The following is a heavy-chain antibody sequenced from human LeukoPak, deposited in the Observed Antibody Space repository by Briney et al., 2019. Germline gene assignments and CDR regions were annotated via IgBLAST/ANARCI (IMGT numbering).Heavy chain of an antibody. CDR1: GFTFNSYW. Sequence: GGSLRLSCAASGFTFNSYWMHWVRQVPGKGLVWVSRINSDGSSTSYADSVKGRFTISRDNAKNTLYLQMNSLRVEDTAVFYCARTDILTGYSFDCWGQGTLVTVSS. J-gene: IGHJ4*02. CDR2: INSDGSST. V-gene: IGHV3-74*01. D-gene: IGHD3-9*01. CDR3: ARTDILTGYSFDC.